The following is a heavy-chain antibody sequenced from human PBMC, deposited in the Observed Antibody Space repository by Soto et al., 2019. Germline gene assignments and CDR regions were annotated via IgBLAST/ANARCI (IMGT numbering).Heavy chain of an antibody. CDR1: GFTFSSYG. CDR2: ISYDGSNK. J-gene: IGHJ6*02. V-gene: IGHV3-30*18. Sequence: PGGSLRLSCAASGFTFSSYGMHWVRQAPGKGLEWVAVISYDGSNKYYADSVKGRFTISRDNSKNTLYLQMNSLRAEDTAVYYCAKGLKQWLVLRYYYGMDVWGQGTTVTVSS. CDR3: AKGLKQWLVLRYYYGMDV. D-gene: IGHD6-19*01.